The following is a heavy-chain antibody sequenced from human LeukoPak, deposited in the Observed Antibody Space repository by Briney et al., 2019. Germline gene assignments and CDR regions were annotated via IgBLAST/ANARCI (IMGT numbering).Heavy chain of an antibody. CDR1: GYIFIIYE. CDR2: MNPKSGDT. Sequence: ASVKVSCXASGYIFIIYEINWVRQATGQGLEWMGWMNPKSGDTGYEQKFQGRVTITRDSSISTVYMELSSLRSEDTALYYCARGRYMDVWGKGTTVTVSS. CDR3: ARGRYMDV. V-gene: IGHV1-8*03. J-gene: IGHJ6*03.